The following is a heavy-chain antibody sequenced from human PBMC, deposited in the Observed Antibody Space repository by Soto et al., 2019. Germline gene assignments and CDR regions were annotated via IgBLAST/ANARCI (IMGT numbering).Heavy chain of an antibody. V-gene: IGHV4-34*01. D-gene: IGHD6-25*01. CDR3: ARVGTPRPFDS. J-gene: IGHJ4*02. CDR1: GGSFSDFY. Sequence: QVHLQQWGAGLLKPSETLSLTCAVYGGSFSDFYWNWIRQPPGKGLEWIGEINHSGSTNYNPSLKSRVTISVDTAKSQFSLRLSSVTAADTAVYYCARVGTPRPFDSWGQGTLVTVSS. CDR2: INHSGST.